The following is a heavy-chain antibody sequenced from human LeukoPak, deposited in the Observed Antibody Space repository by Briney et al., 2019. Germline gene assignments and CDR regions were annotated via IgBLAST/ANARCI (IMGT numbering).Heavy chain of an antibody. D-gene: IGHD1/OR15-1a*01. CDR3: AKGTLSIWPVPFDF. CDR1: GFSFSKYA. CDR2: HRGTGSST. V-gene: IGHV3-23*01. J-gene: IGHJ3*01. Sequence: GGPLTLLCAPCGFSFSKYAMVGVRQGPGKALEWVSNHRGTGSSTNYEDAVEGRFPITRDNARNTLFLQMNSLRGEDAAVYFCAKGTLSIWPVPFDFWGQGTLVTVSS.